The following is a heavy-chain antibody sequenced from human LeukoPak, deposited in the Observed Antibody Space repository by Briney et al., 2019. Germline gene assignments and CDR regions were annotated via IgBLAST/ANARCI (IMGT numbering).Heavy chain of an antibody. CDR3: ARAAHTTYVLGRYYYYAMDV. D-gene: IGHD3-10*01. J-gene: IGHJ6*02. CDR2: ISYAGSNS. CDR1: GFTFSSYT. Sequence: PGGSLRLSCAASGFTFSSYTMDWVRQAPGKGLEWVARISYAGSNSYYADSVKGRFTISSDNPKNTLYLQMDSLRAEDTAVYYCARAAHTTYVLGRYYYYAMDVWGQGTTVTVSS. V-gene: IGHV3-30-3*01.